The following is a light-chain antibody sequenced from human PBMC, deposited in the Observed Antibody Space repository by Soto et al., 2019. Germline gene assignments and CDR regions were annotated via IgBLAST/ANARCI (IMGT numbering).Light chain of an antibody. CDR1: QSINRY. CDR2: DAS. J-gene: IGKJ4*01. CDR3: QQRANWPHT. Sequence: EIVLTQSPATLSLSPGEGATLSCRASQSINRYLAWYQQRPGQAPRLLIYDASNRATGIPARFSGSGSGAYFTLTISSLPPEDFAVYYCQQRANWPHTFGGGTKVEIK. V-gene: IGKV3-11*01.